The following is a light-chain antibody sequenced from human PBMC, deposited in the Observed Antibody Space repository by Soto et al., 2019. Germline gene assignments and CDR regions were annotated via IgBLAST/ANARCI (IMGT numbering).Light chain of an antibody. CDR2: DTS. J-gene: IGKJ1*01. Sequence: EIVLTQSPATLSLSPGERATLSCRASQSVSSYLAWYQHKPGQAPRLLIYDTSNRATGIPARFSGSGSGTDFTLTISSLEPEDFAVYYCQQRSNWPPTLGQGTKV. V-gene: IGKV3-11*01. CDR1: QSVSSY. CDR3: QQRSNWPPT.